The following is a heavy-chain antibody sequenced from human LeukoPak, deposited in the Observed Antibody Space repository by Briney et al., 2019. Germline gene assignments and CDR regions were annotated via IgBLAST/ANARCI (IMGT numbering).Heavy chain of an antibody. CDR1: GFTFSSYA. CDR3: ARGISSGIVVTAIAY. D-gene: IGHD2-21*02. J-gene: IGHJ4*02. Sequence: GGSLRLSCAASGFTFSSYAMHWVRQAPDKGLEWMAVISDGGSEKYYADSVRGRFTISRDNSENTLSLQMRSMRGEDTAVYYCARGISSGIVVTAIAYWGQGTLVTVSS. V-gene: IGHV3-30-3*01. CDR2: ISDGGSEK.